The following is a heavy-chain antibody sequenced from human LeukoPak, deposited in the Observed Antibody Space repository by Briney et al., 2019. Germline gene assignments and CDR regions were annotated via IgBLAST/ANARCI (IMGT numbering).Heavy chain of an antibody. D-gene: IGHD2-2*02. CDR2: ISWNSGSI. Sequence: PGRSLRLSCAASGFTFDDYAMHWVRQAPGKGLEWVSGISWNSGSIGYADSVKGRFTISRDNAKNSLYLQMNSLRAEDTALYYCAKEDIVVVPAAIRRRGMDVWAKGPRSPSP. CDR3: AKEDIVVVPAAIRRRGMDV. CDR1: GFTFDDYA. J-gene: IGHJ6*02. V-gene: IGHV3-9*01.